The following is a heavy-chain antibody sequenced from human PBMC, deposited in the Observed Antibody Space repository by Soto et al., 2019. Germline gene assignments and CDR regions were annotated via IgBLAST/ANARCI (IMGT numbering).Heavy chain of an antibody. D-gene: IGHD3-16*01. CDR2: THYSGST. CDR3: ARHYDSDREGDPFDI. Sequence: SETLYLTCSVSGGCIRSHKGSWIRQPSVKGPEWIGFTHYSGSTDYNPSLKSRVTISVDTSKSQFSLNLSSVTAADTAVYYCARHYDSDREGDPFDIWGQGTMVT. J-gene: IGHJ3*02. V-gene: IGHV4-59*08. CDR1: GGCIRSHK.